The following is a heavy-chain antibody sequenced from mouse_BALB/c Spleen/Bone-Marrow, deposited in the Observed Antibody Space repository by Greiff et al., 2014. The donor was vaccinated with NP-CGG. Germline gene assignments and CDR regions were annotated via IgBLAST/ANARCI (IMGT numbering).Heavy chain of an antibody. J-gene: IGHJ2*01. CDR1: GYTFTSYW. V-gene: IGHV1-7*01. D-gene: IGHD2-1*01. CDR2: INPSTGYT. CDR3: ARSYGKNGDY. Sequence: VQLQQSGAELAKPGAPVKMSCKASGYTFTSYWMHWVKQRPGQGLEWIGNINPSTGYTEYNQKFKDKATLTADKSSSTAYMQLNSLTSEDSAVYYCARSYGKNGDYWGQGTTLTVSS.